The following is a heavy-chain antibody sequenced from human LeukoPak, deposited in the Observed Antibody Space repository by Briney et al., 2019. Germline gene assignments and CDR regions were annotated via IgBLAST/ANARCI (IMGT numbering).Heavy chain of an antibody. Sequence: SETLSLTCAVYGGSFSGYYWSWIRQPPGKGLEWIGEINHSGSTNCDPSLKSRVTISVDMSKNQFSLNLSSVTAADTAVYYCARDSTMPDYWGQGTLVTVSS. V-gene: IGHV4-34*01. CDR3: ARDSTMPDY. CDR2: INHSGST. J-gene: IGHJ4*02. CDR1: GGSFSGYY. D-gene: IGHD2-2*01.